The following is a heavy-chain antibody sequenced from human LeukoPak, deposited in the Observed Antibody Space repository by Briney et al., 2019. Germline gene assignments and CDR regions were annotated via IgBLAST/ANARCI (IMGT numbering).Heavy chain of an antibody. D-gene: IGHD5-12*01. CDR1: GGSISSYY. J-gene: IGHJ6*03. V-gene: IGHV4-59*01. CDR3: ARDRSGYEYYYYYMDV. Sequence: SETLSLTCTVSGGSISSYYRSWIRQPPGKGLEWIGYIYYSGSTNYNPSLKSRVTISVDTSKNQFSLKLSSVTAADTAVYYCARDRSGYEYYYYYMDVWGKGTTVTVSS. CDR2: IYYSGST.